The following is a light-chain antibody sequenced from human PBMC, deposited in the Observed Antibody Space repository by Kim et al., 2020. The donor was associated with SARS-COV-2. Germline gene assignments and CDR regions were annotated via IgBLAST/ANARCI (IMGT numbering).Light chain of an antibody. V-gene: IGLV3-1*01. CDR1: KWGEKY. CDR3: QAWDSSTAV. Sequence: VAPGRTASITCSGDKWGEKYACWYQQKPGQSPGLFIYQDSRRPSGIPERFSGSNSGNTATLTISGTQAMDEADYYCQAWDSSTAVFGGGTQLTVL. CDR2: QDS. J-gene: IGLJ2*01.